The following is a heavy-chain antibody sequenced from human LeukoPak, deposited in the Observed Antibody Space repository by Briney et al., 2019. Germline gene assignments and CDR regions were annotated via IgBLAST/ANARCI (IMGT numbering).Heavy chain of an antibody. Sequence: PGRILRLSCAASGLTFSSFVMHWVRQASGKGLEWVAVISYDGSNKYYADSVKGRFTISRDNSKNTLYLQMNSLSPEDAAVYYCANLPLWGQGTLVTVSA. CDR1: GLTFSSFV. CDR2: ISYDGSNK. J-gene: IGHJ4*02. CDR3: ANLPL. V-gene: IGHV3-30*18.